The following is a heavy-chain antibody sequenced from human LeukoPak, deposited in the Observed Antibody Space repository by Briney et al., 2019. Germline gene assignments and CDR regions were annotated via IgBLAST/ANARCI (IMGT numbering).Heavy chain of an antibody. J-gene: IGHJ5*02. D-gene: IGHD5-24*01. V-gene: IGHV3-21*01. Sequence: GGSLRPSCAASGFTFSSYSMNWVRQAPGKGLEWVSSISSSSSYIYYADSVKGRFTISRGNAKNSLYLQMNSLRAEDTAVYYCARDGGRDGYNYNWFDPWGQGTLVTVSS. CDR1: GFTFSSYS. CDR2: ISSSSSYI. CDR3: ARDGGRDGYNYNWFDP.